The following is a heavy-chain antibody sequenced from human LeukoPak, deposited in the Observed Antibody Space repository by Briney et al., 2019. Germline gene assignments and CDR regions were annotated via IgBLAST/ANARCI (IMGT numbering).Heavy chain of an antibody. D-gene: IGHD6-13*01. V-gene: IGHV4-59*01. J-gene: IGHJ6*02. CDR2: IYYSGST. Sequence: SETLSLTCAVSGGSLSSYYWSWIRQSPEKGLEWIGFIYYSGSTDYNPSLKSRVTISIDTSKNHFSLNLTSVTAADTAVYYCARGSGYSTSWNFYYGMDVWGHGTTVTVSS. CDR3: ARGSGYSTSWNFYYGMDV. CDR1: GGSLSSYY.